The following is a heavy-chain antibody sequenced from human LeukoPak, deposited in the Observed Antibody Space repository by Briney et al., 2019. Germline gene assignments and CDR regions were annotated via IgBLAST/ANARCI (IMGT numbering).Heavy chain of an antibody. CDR2: ISSSSSYI. D-gene: IGHD5-18*01. CDR1: GFTFSSYS. CDR3: ARDNPLQLWFGY. Sequence: GGSLRLSCAASGFTFSSYSMNCVRQAPGKGLEWVSSISSSSSYIYYADSVKGRFTISRDNAKNSLYLQMNSLRAEDTAVYYCARDNPLQLWFGYWGQGTLVTVSS. J-gene: IGHJ4*02. V-gene: IGHV3-21*01.